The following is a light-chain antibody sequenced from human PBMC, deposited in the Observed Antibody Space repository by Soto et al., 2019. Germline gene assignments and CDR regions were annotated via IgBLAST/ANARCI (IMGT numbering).Light chain of an antibody. CDR3: QQYKSSPYT. J-gene: IGKJ2*01. CDR2: AAS. V-gene: IGKV1-27*01. CDR1: QGVANY. Sequence: DIQMTQSPSSLSASVGDRVTITCRASQGVANYLAWYQQKPGKVPTLLIYAASTLQSGFPSRFSGSGSGTDFTLTISCLHPEDVATYYCQQYKSSPYTFGQGTQMVIK.